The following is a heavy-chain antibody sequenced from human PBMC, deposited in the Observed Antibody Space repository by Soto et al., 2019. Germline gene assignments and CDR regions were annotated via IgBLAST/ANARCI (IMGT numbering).Heavy chain of an antibody. V-gene: IGHV3-74*01. J-gene: IGHJ6*02. D-gene: IGHD3-9*01. CDR1: GFTFSSYW. Sequence: TGGSLRLSCAASGFTFSSYWMHWVRQAPGKGLVWVSRINSDGSSTSCADSVKGRFTISRDNAKNTLYLQMNSLRAEDTAVYYCARAAPTISGRGMDVWGQGTTVTVSS. CDR2: INSDGSST. CDR3: ARAAPTISGRGMDV.